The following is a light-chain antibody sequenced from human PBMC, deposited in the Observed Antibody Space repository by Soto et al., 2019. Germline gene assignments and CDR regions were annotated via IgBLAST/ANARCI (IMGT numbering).Light chain of an antibody. J-gene: IGKJ1*01. Sequence: DIQMTQSPSTLSASVGDRVTITCRASQSISSWLAWYQQKPGKAPKLLIYKASSLESGVPSRFSGSGSGTEFALTISSLQPDDFATYYCQHYNSYSPRTFGQGTKEEIK. CDR3: QHYNSYSPRT. CDR2: KAS. CDR1: QSISSW. V-gene: IGKV1-5*03.